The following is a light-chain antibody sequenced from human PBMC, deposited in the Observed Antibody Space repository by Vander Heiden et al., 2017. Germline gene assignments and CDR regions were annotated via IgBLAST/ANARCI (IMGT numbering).Light chain of an antibody. CDR1: SSDVGAYNV. CDR3: SSYTSSSTLV. J-gene: IGLJ1*01. Sequence: QSALTQPASVSGSPGQSITISCTGTSSDVGAYNVVSWYQQHPGKAPKVLIYGVTNRPSGVSNRFSASMSGNTASLTISGLQADDEADYYCSSYTSSSTLVFGSGTKVTVL. CDR2: GVT. V-gene: IGLV2-14*01.